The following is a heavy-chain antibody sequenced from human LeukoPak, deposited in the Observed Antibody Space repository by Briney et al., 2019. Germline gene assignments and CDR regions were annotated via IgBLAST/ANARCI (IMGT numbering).Heavy chain of an antibody. CDR3: ARARTGTRQYGSGSYLDY. V-gene: IGHV4-34*01. CDR1: GGSFSYYY. CDR2: INHSGST. D-gene: IGHD3-10*01. J-gene: IGHJ4*02. Sequence: PSETLSLTCAVSGGSFSYYYWSWIRQPPGKGLEWIGEINHSGSTNYNPSLKSRVTISVDTSKNQFSLKLSSVTAADTAVYYCARARTGTRQYGSGSYLDYWGQGTLVTVSS.